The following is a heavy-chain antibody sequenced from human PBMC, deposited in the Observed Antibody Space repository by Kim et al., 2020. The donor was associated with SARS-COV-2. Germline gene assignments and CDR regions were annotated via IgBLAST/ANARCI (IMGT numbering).Heavy chain of an antibody. V-gene: IGHV3-53*01. Sequence: GRLTISSDNSKNHLYLPMNSLRAADTAVYYCARVQSYYYDSSGYYYFDYWGQGTLVTVSS. CDR3: ARVQSYYYDSSGYYYFDY. J-gene: IGHJ4*02. D-gene: IGHD3-22*01.